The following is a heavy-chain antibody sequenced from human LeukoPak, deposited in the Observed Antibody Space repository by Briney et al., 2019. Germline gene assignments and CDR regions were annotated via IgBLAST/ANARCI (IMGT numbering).Heavy chain of an antibody. J-gene: IGHJ4*02. Sequence: GGSLRLSCAASGFTFSRYWMHWVRQAPGKGLEWVANINQDGSEKYYLDSVKGRFTISRDNAKNSLFLQMNSLRAEDTAVYYCARDDYNSGSYSHFDYWGQGTLVTVSS. D-gene: IGHD6-19*01. CDR2: INQDGSEK. CDR3: ARDDYNSGSYSHFDY. V-gene: IGHV3-7*01. CDR1: GFTFSRYW.